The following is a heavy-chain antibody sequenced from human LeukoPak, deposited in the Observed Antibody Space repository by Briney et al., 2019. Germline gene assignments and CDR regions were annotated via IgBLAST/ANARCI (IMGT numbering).Heavy chain of an antibody. J-gene: IGHJ4*02. D-gene: IGHD3-9*01. Sequence: GRSLRLSCAASGFTFSSYGMHWVRQAPGKGLEWVAVISYDGSNKYYADSVKGRFTISRDNSKNTLYLQTNSLRAEDTAVHYCAKDPRLRYFDGYFDYWGQGTLVTVSS. CDR2: ISYDGSNK. CDR3: AKDPRLRYFDGYFDY. CDR1: GFTFSSYG. V-gene: IGHV3-30*18.